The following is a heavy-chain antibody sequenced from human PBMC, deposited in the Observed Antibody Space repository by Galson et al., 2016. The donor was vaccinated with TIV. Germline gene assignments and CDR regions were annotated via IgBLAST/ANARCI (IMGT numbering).Heavy chain of an antibody. CDR1: QFPFSDYW. CDR2: IKQDGSDR. CDR3: ARDPLFGGMDV. Sequence: SLRLSCAASQFPFSDYWMNWIRQAPGKGLEWVATIKQDGSDRYCGDSVKGRFTISRDNAKRLLYLHMSSLRVEDTAVYYCARDPLFGGMDVWGQGATVAVS. J-gene: IGHJ6*02. D-gene: IGHD3-10*02. V-gene: IGHV3-7*03.